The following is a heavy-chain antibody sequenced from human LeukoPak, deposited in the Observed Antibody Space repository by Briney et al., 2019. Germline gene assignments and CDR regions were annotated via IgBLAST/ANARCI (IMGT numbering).Heavy chain of an antibody. CDR3: ATLGGGYSSGWYLDY. CDR1: GYTLTELS. Sequence: ASVKVSCKVSGYTLTELSMHWVRQAPGKGLEWMGGFDPEDGETIYAQKFQGRVTMTEDTSTDTACMELSSLRSEDTAVYYCATLGGGYSSGWYLDYWGQGTLVTVSS. J-gene: IGHJ4*02. CDR2: FDPEDGET. D-gene: IGHD6-19*01. V-gene: IGHV1-24*01.